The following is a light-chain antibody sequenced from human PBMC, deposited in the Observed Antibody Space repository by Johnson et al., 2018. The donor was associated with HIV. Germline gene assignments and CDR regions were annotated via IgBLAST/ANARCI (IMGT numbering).Light chain of an antibody. CDR2: DNN. J-gene: IGLJ1*01. V-gene: IGLV1-51*01. Sequence: QSVLTQPPSVSAAPGQKVTISCSGSSSNIGNNYVSWYQQLPGTAPKLLIYDNNQRPSGIPDRFSGSKSGTSASLGFTRLHTGDEADYYGGTWDSRLSAYVFGTGTKVTVL. CDR3: GTWDSRLSAYV. CDR1: SSNIGNNY.